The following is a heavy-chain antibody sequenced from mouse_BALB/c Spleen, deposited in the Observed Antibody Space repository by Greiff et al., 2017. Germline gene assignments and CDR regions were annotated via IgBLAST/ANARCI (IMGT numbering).Heavy chain of an antibody. CDR2: ISNGGGST. CDR3: ARHLYGNYEDYAMDY. Sequence: EVNVVESGGGLVQPGGSLKLSCAASGFTFSSYTMSWVRQTPEKRLEWVAYISNGGGSTYYPDTVKGRFTISRDNAKNTLYLQMSSLKSEDTAMYYCARHLYGNYEDYAMDYWGQGTSVTVSS. CDR1: GFTFSSYT. D-gene: IGHD2-10*02. V-gene: IGHV5-12-2*01. J-gene: IGHJ4*01.